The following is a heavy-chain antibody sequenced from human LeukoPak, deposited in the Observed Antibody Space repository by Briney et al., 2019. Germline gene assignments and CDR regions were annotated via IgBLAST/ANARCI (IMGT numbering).Heavy chain of an antibody. CDR1: GYTFTGYY. Sequence: GASVKVSCKASGYTFTGYYMHWVRQAPGQGLEWMGWINPNSGGTNYAQKFQGRVTMTRDTSISTAYMELSRLRSDDTAVYYCTRPLTYYDILTGYYPGHDAFDIWGQGTMVTVSS. CDR2: INPNSGGT. CDR3: TRPLTYYDILTGYYPGHDAFDI. J-gene: IGHJ3*02. V-gene: IGHV1-2*02. D-gene: IGHD3-9*01.